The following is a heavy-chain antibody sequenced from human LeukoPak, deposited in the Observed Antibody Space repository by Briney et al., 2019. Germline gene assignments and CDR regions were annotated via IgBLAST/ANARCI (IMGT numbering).Heavy chain of an antibody. CDR1: GGSISSSY. V-gene: IGHV4-4*07. CDR2: IYTSGIT. J-gene: IGHJ5*02. Sequence: PSETLSLTCTVSGGSISSSYWSWIRQPAGKGLEWIGRIYTSGITNYNPSLKSRVTMSVDTSKKQFSLKLTSVTAADTAVYYCARDGSGSGWYWFDPWGRGTLVTVSS. D-gene: IGHD6-19*01. CDR3: ARDGSGSGWYWFDP.